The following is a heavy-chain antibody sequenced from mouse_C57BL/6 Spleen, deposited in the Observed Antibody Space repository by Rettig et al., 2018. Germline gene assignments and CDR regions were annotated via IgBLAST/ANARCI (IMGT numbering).Heavy chain of an antibody. CDR3: ARTLEFAY. V-gene: IGHV1-50*01. Sequence: IGEIDPSDSYTNYNQKFKGKATLTVDTSSSTAYMQLSSLTSEDSAVYYCARTLEFAYWGQGTLVTVSA. J-gene: IGHJ3*01. CDR2: IDPSDSYT.